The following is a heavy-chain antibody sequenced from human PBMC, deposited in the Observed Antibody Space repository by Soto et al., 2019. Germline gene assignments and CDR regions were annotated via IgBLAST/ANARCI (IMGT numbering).Heavy chain of an antibody. CDR3: ARVAFGESWCYYFDS. J-gene: IGHJ4*02. D-gene: IGHD3-10*01. CDR1: GYTFTSYA. CDR2: INTGNGNT. Sequence: QVQLVQSGAEEKTPGASVKVSCKASGYTFTSYAMHWGRQAPGQRLEWMGWINTGNGNTKYSQTCQGRVTITRDTSASTAYMELGSLRCEDTAVYYCARVAFGESWCYYFDSWGQGTLVTVSS. V-gene: IGHV1-3*04.